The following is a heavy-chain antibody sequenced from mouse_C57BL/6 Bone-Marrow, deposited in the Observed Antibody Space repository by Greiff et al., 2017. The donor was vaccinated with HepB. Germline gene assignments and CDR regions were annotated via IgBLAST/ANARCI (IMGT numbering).Heavy chain of an antibody. CDR2: ISDGGRYT. CDR3: ARDRNYYGSSLFAY. D-gene: IGHD1-1*01. V-gene: IGHV5-4*01. Sequence: EVKLMESGGGLVKPGGSLKLSCAASGFTFSSYAMSWVRQTLEKRLEWVATISDGGRYTYYPDNVKGRFTISRDNAKNNLYLQMSHLKSEDTAMYYCARDRNYYGSSLFAYWGQGTRVTVSA. CDR1: GFTFSSYA. J-gene: IGHJ3*01.